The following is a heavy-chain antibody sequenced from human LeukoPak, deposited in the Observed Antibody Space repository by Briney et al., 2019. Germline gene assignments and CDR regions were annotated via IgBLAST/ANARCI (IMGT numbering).Heavy chain of an antibody. J-gene: IGHJ4*02. CDR2: ISSSSSYI. CDR1: GFTFSSYS. D-gene: IGHD2-8*01. CDR3: ARVYLERLTAGYFDH. V-gene: IGHV3-21*01. Sequence: GGSLRLSCAASGFTFSSYSMNWVRQAPGKGLEWVSSISSSSSYIYYADSVKGRFTISRDNSKNTLYLQMNSLRDEDSAAYYCARVYLERLTAGYFDHWGQGTWVTVSP.